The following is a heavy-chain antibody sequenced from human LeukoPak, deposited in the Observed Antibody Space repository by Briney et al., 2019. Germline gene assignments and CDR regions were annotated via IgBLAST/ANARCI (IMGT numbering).Heavy chain of an antibody. CDR2: MNPNSGNT. D-gene: IGHD3-10*01. V-gene: IGHV1-8*02. CDR3: ARLDYYGSGSYYTDFDY. Sequence: RASVKVSCKASGYTFTSYGINWVRQATGQGLEWMGWMNPNSGNTGYAQKFQGRVTMTRNTSISTAYMELSSLRSEDTAVYYCARLDYYGSGSYYTDFDYWGQGTLVTVSS. CDR1: GYTFTSYG. J-gene: IGHJ4*02.